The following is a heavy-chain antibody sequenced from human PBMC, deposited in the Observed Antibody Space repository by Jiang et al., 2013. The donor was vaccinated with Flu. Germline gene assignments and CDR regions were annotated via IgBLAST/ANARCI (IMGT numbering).Heavy chain of an antibody. J-gene: IGHJ4*02. CDR1: GYTFTGYY. D-gene: IGHD3-3*01. CDR2: INPYSGDT. CDR3: ATFSPSWALRGPPGRSDYSSRPDY. Sequence: LVESGAEVKKPGTSVKVSCKASGYTFTGYYMHWVRQAPGQGLEWMGWINPYSGDTNYAQRFQGRVTMTRDTSISTAYMELSGLRSDDTAVYYCATFSPSWALRGPPGRSDYSSRPDYWGQGTLVTV. V-gene: IGHV1-2*02.